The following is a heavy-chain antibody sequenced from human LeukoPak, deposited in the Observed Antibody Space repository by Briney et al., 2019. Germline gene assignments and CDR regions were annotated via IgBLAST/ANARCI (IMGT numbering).Heavy chain of an antibody. J-gene: IGHJ4*02. CDR3: ARDWGITIFRRFDY. CDR2: ISYDGSNK. V-gene: IGHV3-30*03. CDR1: GFTFSSYG. D-gene: IGHD3-9*01. Sequence: GGSLRLSCAASGFTFSSYGMHWVRQAPGKGLEWVAVISYDGSNKYYADSVKGRFTISRDNSKNTLYLQMNSLRAEDTAVYYCARDWGITIFRRFDYWGQGTLVTVSS.